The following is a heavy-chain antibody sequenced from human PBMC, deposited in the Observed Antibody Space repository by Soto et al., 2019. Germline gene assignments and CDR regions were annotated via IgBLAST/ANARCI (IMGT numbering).Heavy chain of an antibody. Sequence: QVQLQESGPGLAKPSETLSLTCTVSGASVSSDNYYWSWVRQPPGKGLEWIGDIDSSGSTNYNPSLMSRVTISVDTSKIRFSLTVSSVGAADTAIYYGAREGGGSYRGYVALWGKGALVTVSS. CDR2: IDSSGST. CDR1: GASVSSDNYY. J-gene: IGHJ4*02. D-gene: IGHD5-12*01. V-gene: IGHV4-61*01. CDR3: AREGGGSYRGYVAL.